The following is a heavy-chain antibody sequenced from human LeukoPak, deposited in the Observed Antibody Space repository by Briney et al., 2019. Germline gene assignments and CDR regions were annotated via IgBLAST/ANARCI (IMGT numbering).Heavy chain of an antibody. Sequence: GGSLRLSCAASGFTFSSYSMNWVRQAPGKGLEWVSSISSSSSYIYYADSVKGRFTISRDNAKNSLYLQMNSLRAEDTAVYYCARDKDEYSYGYVFDYWGQGTLVTVSS. CDR2: ISSSSSYI. J-gene: IGHJ4*02. D-gene: IGHD5-18*01. CDR1: GFTFSSYS. V-gene: IGHV3-21*01. CDR3: ARDKDEYSYGYVFDY.